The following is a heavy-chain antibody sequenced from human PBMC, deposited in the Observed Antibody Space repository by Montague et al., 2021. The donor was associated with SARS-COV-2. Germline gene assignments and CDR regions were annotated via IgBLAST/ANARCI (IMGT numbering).Heavy chain of an antibody. CDR1: GGSISDTYY. Sequence: SETLSLTCTVSGGSISDTYYWTWLRQNPGRTLEWIAGINHSRTANYNSSLMNRLAISVDTSKREIYLKLTSVTDTDTAAYYCARTGLAVFDFWGQGALVTVSS. J-gene: IGHJ4*02. V-gene: IGHV4-34*01. D-gene: IGHD6-19*01. CDR3: ARTGLAVFDF. CDR2: INHSRTA.